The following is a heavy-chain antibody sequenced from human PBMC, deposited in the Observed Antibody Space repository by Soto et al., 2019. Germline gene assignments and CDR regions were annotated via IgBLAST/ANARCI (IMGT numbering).Heavy chain of an antibody. J-gene: IGHJ6*02. CDR2: IWYDGSNK. Sequence: GGSLRLSCAASGFTFSSYGMHWVRQAPGKGLEWVAVIWYDGSNKYYADSVKGRFTISRDNSKNTLYLQMNSLRAEDTAVYYCARSIAAAGNFYYYYGMDVWGQGTTVTVSS. D-gene: IGHD6-13*01. V-gene: IGHV3-33*01. CDR1: GFTFSSYG. CDR3: ARSIAAAGNFYYYYGMDV.